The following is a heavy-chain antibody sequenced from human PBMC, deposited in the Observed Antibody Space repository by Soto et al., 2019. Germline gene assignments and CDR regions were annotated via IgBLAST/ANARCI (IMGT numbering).Heavy chain of an antibody. CDR3: ARQWNFDY. J-gene: IGHJ4*02. CDR2: ISPIDSDT. V-gene: IGHV5-51*01. D-gene: IGHD5-12*01. CDR1: GYMFTTYW. Sequence: EGQLVQSGAEVKTPGESLKISCKAYGYMFTTYWIALVRQLPGQCLEGIGIISPIDSDTRYSPSFQGQGTISAYKSISTTDLPWSSLKAADPAIYYCARQWNFDYGGQGTLVTVSS.